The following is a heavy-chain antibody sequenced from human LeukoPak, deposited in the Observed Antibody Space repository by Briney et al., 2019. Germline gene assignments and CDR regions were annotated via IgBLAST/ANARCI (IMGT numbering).Heavy chain of an antibody. J-gene: IGHJ4*02. D-gene: IGHD3-22*01. V-gene: IGHV4-61*08. CDR3: ARGDYYDSWELDH. CDR2: MHYSGTT. CDR1: GGSISGGSISGYH. Sequence: SETLSLTCSVSGGSISGGSISGYHWSWIRQPPGKGLELIAYMHYSGTTHYNPSLKSRVSISVDTSRKQISLELTSVTAADTAVYYCARGDYYDSWELDHWGQGTLVTVSS.